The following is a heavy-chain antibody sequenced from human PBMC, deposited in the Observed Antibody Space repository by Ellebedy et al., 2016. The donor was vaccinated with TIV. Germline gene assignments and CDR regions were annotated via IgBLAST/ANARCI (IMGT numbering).Heavy chain of an antibody. J-gene: IGHJ4*02. CDR1: GFTFDDFA. CDR3: AKGAGYGTSYYFDY. D-gene: IGHD2-8*01. Sequence: SLKISCVASGFTFDDFAMHWVRQAPGKGLEWVSGITWNSGSRDYADSVKGRFTISRDNAKNSLYLQMNSLRAEDMALYYCAKGAGYGTSYYFDYWGQGTLVTVSS. CDR2: ITWNSGSR. V-gene: IGHV3-9*03.